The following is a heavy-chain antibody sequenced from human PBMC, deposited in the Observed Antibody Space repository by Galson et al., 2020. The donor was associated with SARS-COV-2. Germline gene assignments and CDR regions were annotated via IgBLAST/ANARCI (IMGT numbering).Heavy chain of an antibody. CDR3: ARGALYCSSTSCLHFDY. CDR1: GGSISRSSYY. CDR2: GST. D-gene: IGHD2-2*01. V-gene: IGHV4-39*01. Sequence: ETSETLSLTCTVSGGSISRSSYYWGWIRQPPGKGLEWIGGSTYYNPSLKTRVTISVDTSKNQLSLKLSSVTAADTAVYYCARGALYCSSTSCLHFDYWGQGTLVTVSS. J-gene: IGHJ4*02.